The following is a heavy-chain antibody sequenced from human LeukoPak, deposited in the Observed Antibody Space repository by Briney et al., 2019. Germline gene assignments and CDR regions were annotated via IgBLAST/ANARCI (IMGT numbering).Heavy chain of an antibody. V-gene: IGHV3-15*01. D-gene: IGHD3-3*01. CDR1: GFTFTNAW. CDR3: TTDNWRGLDAFDI. Sequence: GGSLRLSCAASGFTFTNAWMSWVRQAPGKGLEWVGRLKTKTDGGTTDYAAPVKGRFTISRDASKNTLYLQMDSLKTGDTAMYYCTTDNWRGLDAFDIWGQGTMVTVSS. J-gene: IGHJ3*02. CDR2: LKTKTDGGTT.